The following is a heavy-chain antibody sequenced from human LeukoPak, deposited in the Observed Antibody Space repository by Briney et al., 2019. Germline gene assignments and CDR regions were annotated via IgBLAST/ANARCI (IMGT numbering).Heavy chain of an antibody. J-gene: IGHJ4*02. Sequence: GGSLRLSCAASGFTFSSYSMNWVRQAPGKGLEWISYIRSNSDTIYYADSVKGRFTISRDSAKNSLYLQMNSLRAEDTAVYYCARFRTWGDKAFDYWGQGTLVTVSS. V-gene: IGHV3-48*01. D-gene: IGHD2-21*02. CDR2: IRSNSDTI. CDR3: ARFRTWGDKAFDY. CDR1: GFTFSSYS.